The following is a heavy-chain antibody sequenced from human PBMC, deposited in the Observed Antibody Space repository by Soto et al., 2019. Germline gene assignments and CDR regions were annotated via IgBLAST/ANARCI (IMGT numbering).Heavy chain of an antibody. CDR3: ARVRQLVGYFYYYLAV. V-gene: IGHV3-74*03. CDR1: GFTFSSYW. Sequence: GGSLRLSCAASGFTFSSYWMHWVRQAPGTGLVWVSRINGDGSSTTYADSVKGRFAISRDNSKNTLYLQMNSLRAEDTAVYYCARVRQLVGYFYYYLAVWGQGTTVTVSS. J-gene: IGHJ6*03. CDR2: INGDGSST. D-gene: IGHD6-6*01.